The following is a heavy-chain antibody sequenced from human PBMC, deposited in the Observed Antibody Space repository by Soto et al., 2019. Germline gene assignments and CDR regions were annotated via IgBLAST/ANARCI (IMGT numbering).Heavy chain of an antibody. D-gene: IGHD3-10*01. Sequence: SETLSLTCTVSGGSISSYYWSWIRQPPGKGLEWIGYIYYSGSTNYNPSLKSRVTISVDTSKNQFSLKMRSVTAADTAVYYCARRPGGAVVRGEENWFDPWGQGTLVTVSS. CDR3: ARRPGGAVVRGEENWFDP. CDR1: GGSISSYY. V-gene: IGHV4-59*08. CDR2: IYYSGST. J-gene: IGHJ5*02.